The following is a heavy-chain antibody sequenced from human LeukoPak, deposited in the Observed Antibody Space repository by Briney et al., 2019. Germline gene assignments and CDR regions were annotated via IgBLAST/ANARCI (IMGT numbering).Heavy chain of an antibody. Sequence: GESLKISCKGSGYSFTSYWIGWVRQMPGKGLEWMGIIYPGDSDTRYSPSFQGQVTISADKSISTAYLQWSSMKASDTAMYYCARYLEYCSSTSCPYDAFDIWGQGTMVTVSS. D-gene: IGHD2-2*01. CDR2: IYPGDSDT. CDR1: GYSFTSYW. CDR3: ARYLEYCSSTSCPYDAFDI. J-gene: IGHJ3*02. V-gene: IGHV5-51*01.